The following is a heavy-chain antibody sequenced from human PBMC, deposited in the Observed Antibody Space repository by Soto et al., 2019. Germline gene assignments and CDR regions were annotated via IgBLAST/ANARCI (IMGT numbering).Heavy chain of an antibody. V-gene: IGHV3-23*01. CDR1: GFTFSSYA. D-gene: IGHD3-22*01. Sequence: PGGSLRLSCAASGFTFSSYAVSWVRQAPGKGPEWISSISGSGSTIYYADSVKGRFTISRDNSKNTLYLQMSSLRAEDTAVYYCAKVFYYYDSSGYYYCYCWGQGTMVTVSS. CDR3: AKVFYYYDSSGYYYCYC. CDR2: ISGSGSTI. J-gene: IGHJ4*02.